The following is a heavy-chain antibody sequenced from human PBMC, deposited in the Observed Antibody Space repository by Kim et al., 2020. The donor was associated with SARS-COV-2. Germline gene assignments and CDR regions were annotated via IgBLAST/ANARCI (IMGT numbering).Heavy chain of an antibody. CDR2: ISYDGSNK. CDR1: GFTFSSYA. D-gene: IGHD3-3*01. J-gene: IGHJ4*02. CDR3: ARERGGDFWSGYFGLFDY. Sequence: GGSLRLSCAASGFTFSSYAMHWVRQAPGKGLEWVAVISYDGSNKYYADSVKGRFTISRDNSKNTLYLQMNSLRAEDTAVYYCARERGGDFWSGYFGLFDYWGQGTLVTVSS. V-gene: IGHV3-30-3*01.